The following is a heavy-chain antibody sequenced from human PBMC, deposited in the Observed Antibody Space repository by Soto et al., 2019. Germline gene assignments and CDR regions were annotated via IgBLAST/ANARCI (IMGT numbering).Heavy chain of an antibody. CDR2: IIPIFGTL. CDR3: ARSTIGDYYYYGLDV. CDR1: GGTVSSYG. V-gene: IGHV1-69*12. D-gene: IGHD2-2*01. Sequence: QVQLVQSGAEVKKPGSSVKVSCKASGGTVSSYGISWVRQAPGQGLEWMGGIIPIFGTLYYAQKFQGRITITADGSTSTAYVELSSLRSEDTAVYYCARSTIGDYYYYGLDVWGQGTTVTVSS. J-gene: IGHJ6*02.